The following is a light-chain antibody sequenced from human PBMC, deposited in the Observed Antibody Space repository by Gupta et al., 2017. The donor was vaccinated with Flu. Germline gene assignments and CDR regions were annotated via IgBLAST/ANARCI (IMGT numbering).Light chain of an antibody. CDR1: QDISKY. J-gene: IGKJ5*01. Sequence: DIQMTQSPSSLSASVGDRVTITCQASQDISKYLNWYQQKPGKAPNLLISDASNLEAGVPSRFSGTGSGTNFTFTISSLQPEDIATYHCQQYDKLPPTFGQGTRLEIK. CDR3: QQYDKLPPT. CDR2: DAS. V-gene: IGKV1-33*01.